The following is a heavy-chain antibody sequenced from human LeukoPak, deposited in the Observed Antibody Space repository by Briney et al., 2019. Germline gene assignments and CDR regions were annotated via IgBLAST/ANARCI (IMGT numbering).Heavy chain of an antibody. D-gene: IGHD3-3*01. CDR1: GFTFSRYV. CDR3: AKGGRDAPECDP. Sequence: PGGSLRLSCAASGFTFSRYVMHWVRQAPGKWRVWVAFIRYEGSNKYYADSEKGRFTISRDNSKNTLYLQMNSLRAEDTAVYYGAKGGRDAPECDPWGQGTLVTVSS. CDR2: IRYEGSNK. V-gene: IGHV3-30*02. J-gene: IGHJ5*02.